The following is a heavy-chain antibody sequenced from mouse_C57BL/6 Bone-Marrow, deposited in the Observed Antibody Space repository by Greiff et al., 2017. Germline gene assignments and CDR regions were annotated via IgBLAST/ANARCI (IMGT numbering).Heavy chain of an antibody. CDR2: IDPSDSYT. CDR1: GYTFTSYW. Sequence: VQLQQPGAELVLPGASVKLSCKASGYTFTSYWMHWVKQRPGQGLEWIGEIDPSDSYTNYNQKFKGKSTLTVDKSSSTAYMQLSSRTSEDSAVYYCAREGLRFYWYFDVWGTGTTVTVSS. V-gene: IGHV1-69*01. CDR3: AREGLRFYWYFDV. D-gene: IGHD2-2*01. J-gene: IGHJ1*03.